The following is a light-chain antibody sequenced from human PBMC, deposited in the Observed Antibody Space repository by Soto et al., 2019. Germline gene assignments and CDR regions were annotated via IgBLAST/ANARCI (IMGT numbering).Light chain of an antibody. Sequence: RASQSVSSYSAWYQQKPGQAPRLLIHDASNRATGIPARFSGSGSGTDFTLTISSLEPEDFAVYYCQQRSNWWTFGQGTKVDIK. CDR3: QQRSNWWT. J-gene: IGKJ1*01. CDR1: QSVSSY. V-gene: IGKV3-11*01. CDR2: DAS.